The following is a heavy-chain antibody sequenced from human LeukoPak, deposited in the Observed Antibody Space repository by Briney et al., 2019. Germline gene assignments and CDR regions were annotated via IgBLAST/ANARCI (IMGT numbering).Heavy chain of an antibody. CDR3: TRQIGSYIRRYFDY. V-gene: IGHV3-49*04. J-gene: IGHJ4*02. D-gene: IGHD1-26*01. CDR2: IRSKAYGGTT. CDR1: GFTFSSYS. Sequence: PGGSLRLSCAASGFTFSSYSMNWVRQAPGKGLEWVGFIRSKAYGGTTEYAASVKGRFTISRDDSKSIAYLQMNSLKTEDTAVYYCTRQIGSYIRRYFDYWGQGTLVTVSS.